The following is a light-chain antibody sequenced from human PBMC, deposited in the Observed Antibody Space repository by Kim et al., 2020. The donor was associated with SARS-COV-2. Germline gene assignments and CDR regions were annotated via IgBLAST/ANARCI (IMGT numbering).Light chain of an antibody. J-gene: IGKJ2*01. CDR3: QQYNNWPLT. V-gene: IGKV3-15*01. CDR2: GAS. Sequence: SGSPGERATLSCRASQSVNSNLAWYQQKSGQAPRVLIHGASTRATGIPARFSGSGSGTEFTLTISSLQSEDFAVYYCQQYNNWPLTFGQGTKLEI. CDR1: QSVNSN.